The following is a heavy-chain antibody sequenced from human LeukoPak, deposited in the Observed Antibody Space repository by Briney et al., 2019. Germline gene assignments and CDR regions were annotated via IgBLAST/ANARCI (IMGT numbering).Heavy chain of an antibody. J-gene: IGHJ4*02. CDR2: ISSSSSYI. CDR1: GFTVSSNY. Sequence: GGSLRLSCAASGFTVSSNYMSWVRQAPGKGLEWVSSISSSSSYIYYADSVKGRFTISRDNAKNSLYLQMNSLRAEDTAVYYCAREGPGIAAAVYYFDYWGQGTLVTVSS. D-gene: IGHD6-13*01. CDR3: AREGPGIAAAVYYFDY. V-gene: IGHV3-21*01.